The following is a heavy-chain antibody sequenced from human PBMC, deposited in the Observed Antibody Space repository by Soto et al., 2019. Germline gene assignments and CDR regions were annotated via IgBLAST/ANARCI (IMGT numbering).Heavy chain of an antibody. J-gene: IGHJ4*02. D-gene: IGHD6-19*01. CDR2: ISWNSISI. CDR3: AKDMYSSGWNYFDY. V-gene: IGHV3-9*01. CDR1: GFTFDDYG. Sequence: GGSLRLSCAASGFTFDDYGMHWVRQAPGKGLEWVSGISWNSISIGYADSVKGRFTISRDNAKNSLYLQMNSLRAEDTALYYCAKDMYSSGWNYFDYWGQGTLVTVSS.